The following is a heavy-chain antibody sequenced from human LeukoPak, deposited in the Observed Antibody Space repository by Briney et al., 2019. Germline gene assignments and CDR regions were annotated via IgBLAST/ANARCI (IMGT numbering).Heavy chain of an antibody. CDR1: GYTFTSYY. J-gene: IGHJ4*02. V-gene: IGHV1-46*01. CDR3: ARTLHGSFRRLGELSLLY. CDR2: INPSGGST. Sequence: ASVKVSCKASGYTFTSYYMHWVRQAPGQGLEWMGIINPSGGSTSYAQKFQGRVTMTRDTSTSTVYMELSSLRSEDTAVYYCARTLHGSFRRLGELSLLYWGQGTLVTVSS. D-gene: IGHD3-16*02.